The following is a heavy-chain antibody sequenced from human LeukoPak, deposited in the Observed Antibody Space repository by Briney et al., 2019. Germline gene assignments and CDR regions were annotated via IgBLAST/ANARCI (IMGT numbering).Heavy chain of an antibody. J-gene: IGHJ4*02. CDR1: GGSFSGYY. V-gene: IGHV4-34*01. CDR3: ASGSWSSDY. Sequence: PETLSLTCAVYGGSFSGYYWSWIRQPPGKGLEWIGEINHSGSTNYNPSLKSRVTISVDTSKNQFSLKLSSVTAADTAVYYYASGSWSSDYWGQGTLVTVSS. D-gene: IGHD6-13*01. CDR2: INHSGST.